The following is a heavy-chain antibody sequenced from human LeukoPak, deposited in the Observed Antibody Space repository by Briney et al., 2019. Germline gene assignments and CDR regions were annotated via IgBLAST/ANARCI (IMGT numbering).Heavy chain of an antibody. Sequence: PSETLSLTCTVSGGSISSYYWSWIRQPPGKGLEWIGYIYYSGSTNYNPSLKSRVTISVDTSKNQFSVKLSSVTAADTAVYYCAGLDLDGSYRFDYWGQGTLVTVSS. D-gene: IGHD1-26*01. J-gene: IGHJ4*02. CDR1: GGSISSYY. CDR2: IYYSGST. CDR3: AGLDLDGSYRFDY. V-gene: IGHV4-59*08.